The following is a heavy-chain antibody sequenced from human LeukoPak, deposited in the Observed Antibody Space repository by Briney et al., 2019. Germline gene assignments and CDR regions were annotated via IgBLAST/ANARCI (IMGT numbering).Heavy chain of an antibody. J-gene: IGHJ4*02. CDR3: ARLQNYDSSGYRDVLRAYFDY. D-gene: IGHD3-22*01. CDR2: INPSGGST. CDR1: GYTFTSYY. V-gene: IGHV1-46*01. Sequence: GASVKVSCKASGYTFTSYYMHWVRQAPGQGLEWMGIINPSGGSTSYAQKFQGRVTMTRDTSTSTVYMELSSLRSEDTAVYYCARLQNYDSSGYRDVLRAYFDYWGQGTLVTVSS.